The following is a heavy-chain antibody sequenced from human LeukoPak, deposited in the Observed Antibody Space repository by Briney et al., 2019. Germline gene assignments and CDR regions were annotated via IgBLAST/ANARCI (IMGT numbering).Heavy chain of an antibody. CDR3: GSTYCSGGSCYRGWFDP. Sequence: GGRRILKKKMEWSGYIYYSGSTYYNPSLKTRITISLDTSKHHVTLKLSSVPAADTAVYYCGSTYCSGGSCYRGWFDPWGQGTLVTVSS. V-gene: IGHV4-31*02. J-gene: IGHJ5*02. D-gene: IGHD2-15*01. CDR2: IYYSGST.